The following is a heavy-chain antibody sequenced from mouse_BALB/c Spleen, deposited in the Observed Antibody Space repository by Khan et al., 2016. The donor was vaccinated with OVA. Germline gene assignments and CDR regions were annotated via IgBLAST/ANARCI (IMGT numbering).Heavy chain of an antibody. CDR2: ISYSGST. CDR1: GDSITSCY. Sequence: VQLKESGPSLVKPSQTLSLTCSVTGDSITSCYWNWIRKFPGHKLEYMGYISYSGSTYYNPSLKSRISITRDTSKNQYYLQLNSVTTEDTATYYGARYDYDYDGAFAYWGQGTLVTVSA. CDR3: ARYDYDYDGAFAY. V-gene: IGHV3-8*02. J-gene: IGHJ3*01. D-gene: IGHD2-4*01.